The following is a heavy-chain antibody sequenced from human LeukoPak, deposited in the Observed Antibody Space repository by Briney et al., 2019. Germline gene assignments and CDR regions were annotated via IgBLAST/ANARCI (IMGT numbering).Heavy chain of an antibody. CDR1: GFTVSSNY. CDR2: IYSGGST. J-gene: IGHJ3*02. Sequence: PGGSLRLSCAASGFTVSSNYMSWVRQAPGKGLEWVSVIYSGGSTYYADSVKGRFTISRHNSKNTLYLQMNSLRAEDTAVYYCARSNYYDSSGYHDAFDIWGQGTMVTVSS. V-gene: IGHV3-53*04. CDR3: ARSNYYDSSGYHDAFDI. D-gene: IGHD3-22*01.